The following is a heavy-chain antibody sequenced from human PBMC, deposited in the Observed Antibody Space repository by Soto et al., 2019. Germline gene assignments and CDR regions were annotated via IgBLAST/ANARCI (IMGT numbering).Heavy chain of an antibody. CDR2: INPYNENT. CDR3: ARDEGTPPELGFDY. Sequence: QIQLVQSGAEVKKPGASVKVSCKASDYSFSSYAISWVRQAPGQGLEWMGWINPYNENTNYAQKFQGRIAMTTDTSTSTAYMELGSLRFDDTGTYDCARDEGTPPELGFDYWGQGTLVTVSS. V-gene: IGHV1-18*01. J-gene: IGHJ4*02. CDR1: DYSFSSYA. D-gene: IGHD2-15*01.